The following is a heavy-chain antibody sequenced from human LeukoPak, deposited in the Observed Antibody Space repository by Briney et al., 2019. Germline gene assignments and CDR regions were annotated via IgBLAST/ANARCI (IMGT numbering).Heavy chain of an antibody. CDR1: GGTFSSYA. J-gene: IGHJ3*02. CDR2: IIPILGIA. CDR3: ARRIAAASDAFDI. Sequence: SVKVSCKASGGTFSSYAISWVRQAPGQGLEWMGRIIPILGIANYAQKFQGRVTITADKSTSTAYMELSSLRSEDTAVYYCARRIAAASDAFDIWGQGTMVTVSS. D-gene: IGHD6-13*01. V-gene: IGHV1-69*04.